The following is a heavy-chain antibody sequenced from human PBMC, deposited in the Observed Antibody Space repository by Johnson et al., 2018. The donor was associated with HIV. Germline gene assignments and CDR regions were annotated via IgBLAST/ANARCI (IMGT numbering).Heavy chain of an antibody. CDR3: AKDVEYYDANDAFDI. Sequence: VQLVESGGGLVKPGGSLRLSCAASGFTFSDYYMSWIRQAPGKGLEWVSYISSSGSTMYYADSVKGRFTISRDNAKNSLYLQMNSLRAEDTALYYCAKDVEYYDANDAFDIWGQGTMVTVSS. CDR1: GFTFSDYY. V-gene: IGHV3-11*01. J-gene: IGHJ3*02. D-gene: IGHD3-22*01. CDR2: ISSSGSTM.